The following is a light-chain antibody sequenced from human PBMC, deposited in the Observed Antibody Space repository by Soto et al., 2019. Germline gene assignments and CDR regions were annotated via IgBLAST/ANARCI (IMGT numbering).Light chain of an antibody. CDR2: GAS. Sequence: EIAITRSPVTXSFTTCERAPRPCRASKSVSRRYLAWYKQKTGHXPXXXIYGASRRATGITDRFTGSGYGTDLTLTSSRLENDDCAVYSCKYYGCSRTFGQGTQVDI. CDR3: KYYGCSRT. CDR1: KSVSRRY. V-gene: IGKV3-20*01. J-gene: IGKJ1*01.